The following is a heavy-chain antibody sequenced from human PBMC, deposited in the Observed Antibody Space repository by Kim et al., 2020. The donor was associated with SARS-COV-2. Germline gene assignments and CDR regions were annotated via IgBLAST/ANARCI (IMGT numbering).Heavy chain of an antibody. J-gene: IGHJ4*02. CDR1: GFTFSSFV. V-gene: IGHV3-30*03. CDR3: AGDRSGWYKADY. D-gene: IGHD6-19*01. Sequence: GGSLRLSCAVSGFTFSSFVMHWVRQAPGKGLEWVALISYDGSNKYYADSVKGRFTISRDNAKNTLYLQMNSLRAEDTAVYFCAGDRSGWYKADYWVQGTPVTVSS. CDR2: ISYDGSNK.